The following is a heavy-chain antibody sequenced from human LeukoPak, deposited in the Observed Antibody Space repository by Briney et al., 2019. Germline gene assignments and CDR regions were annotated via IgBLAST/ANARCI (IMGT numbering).Heavy chain of an antibody. CDR2: IKTKTNRGTT. CDR3: TTCLLAYSFDY. CDR1: GFTFNNAW. D-gene: IGHD2-15*01. V-gene: IGHV3-15*01. Sequence: GWSLRLSCAASGFTFNNAWMSWVRQPPGKGLEWVGRIKTKTNRGTTDYAAPVKGRSTIPTDDSKNPLYLQMNSLKTEDTAVYYCTTCLLAYSFDYWGQGTLVTVSS. J-gene: IGHJ4*02.